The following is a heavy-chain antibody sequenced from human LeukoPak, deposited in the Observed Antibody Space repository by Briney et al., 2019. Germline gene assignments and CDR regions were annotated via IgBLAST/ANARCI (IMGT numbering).Heavy chain of an antibody. Sequence: GGSLRLSCAASGFTFINYWMSWVRQAPGKGLEWVGNINQDGSEKYYGDSVKGRFTISRDNAKNTLYLQMNSLRGEDTAVYYCARDRKSGGFDPWGQGTLVTVSS. V-gene: IGHV3-7*01. CDR3: ARDRKSGGFDP. J-gene: IGHJ5*02. D-gene: IGHD3-10*01. CDR2: INQDGSEK. CDR1: GFTFINYW.